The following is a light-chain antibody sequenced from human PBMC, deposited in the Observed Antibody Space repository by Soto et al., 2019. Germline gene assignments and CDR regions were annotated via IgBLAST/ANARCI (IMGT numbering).Light chain of an antibody. J-gene: IGLJ1*01. CDR2: DVS. CDR1: SSDVGGYNY. Sequence: QAVLTQPASVSGSPGQSITISCTGTSSDVGGYNYVSWYQQHTGKAPKFMIYDVSNRPSGVSNRFSGSKSGNTASLTISGLQAEDDADYYCSSYTTSNTRQIVFGTGTKLTVL. CDR3: SSYTTSNTRQIV. V-gene: IGLV2-14*01.